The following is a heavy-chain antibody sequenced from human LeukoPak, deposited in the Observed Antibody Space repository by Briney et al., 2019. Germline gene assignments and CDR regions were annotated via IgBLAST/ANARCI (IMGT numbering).Heavy chain of an antibody. CDR1: GFTFRSFV. V-gene: IGHV3-30*02. Sequence: GGSLRLSCAASGFTFRSFVMTWVRQAPGKGLEWVAFIRYDGSNKYYADSVKGRFTISRDNSKNTLYLQMNSLRAEDTAVYYCAAIAAAAPLPTDYWGQGTLVTVSS. J-gene: IGHJ4*02. CDR3: AAIAAAAPLPTDY. D-gene: IGHD6-13*01. CDR2: IRYDGSNK.